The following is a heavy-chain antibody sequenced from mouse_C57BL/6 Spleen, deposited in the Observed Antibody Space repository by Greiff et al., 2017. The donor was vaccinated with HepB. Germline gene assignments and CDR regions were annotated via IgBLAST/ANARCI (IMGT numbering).Heavy chain of an antibody. D-gene: IGHD2-1*01. CDR1: GYTFTDYN. CDR2: INPNNGGT. J-gene: IGHJ4*01. CDR3: ASNYVRYYAMDY. Sequence: EVQLQQSGPELVKPGASVKMSCKASGYTFTDYNIHWVKQSHGKSLEWIGYINPNNGGTSYNQKFKGKATLTVNKSSSTAYMELRSLTSEDSAVYYCASNYVRYYAMDYWGQGTSVTVSS. V-gene: IGHV1-22*01.